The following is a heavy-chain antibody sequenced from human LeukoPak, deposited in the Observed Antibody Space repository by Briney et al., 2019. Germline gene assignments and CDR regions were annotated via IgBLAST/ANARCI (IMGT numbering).Heavy chain of an antibody. Sequence: PSETLSLTCAVYGGSFSGYYWSWIRQPPGKGLEWIGEINHSGSTNYNPSLKSRVTISVDTSKNQFSLKLSSVTAADTAVYYCARHVDYYDSSGYYLDYWGQGTLVTVSP. CDR1: GGSFSGYY. V-gene: IGHV4-34*01. J-gene: IGHJ4*02. CDR3: ARHVDYYDSSGYYLDY. D-gene: IGHD3-22*01. CDR2: INHSGST.